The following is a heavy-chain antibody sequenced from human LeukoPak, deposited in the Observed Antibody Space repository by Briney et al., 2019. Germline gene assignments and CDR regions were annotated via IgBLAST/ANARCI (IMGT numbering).Heavy chain of an antibody. V-gene: IGHV3-7*02. CDR3: ARGSYDDSGYFPFDY. D-gene: IGHD3-22*01. CDR1: GFIFSNYW. CDR2: IKTDGGES. J-gene: IGHJ4*02. Sequence: GGSLRLSCAASGFIFSNYWMAWVRQAPGQGLKWVANIKTDGGESYYVDSVKGRFTISRDNAKNSLYLQMNSLRAENTAVYYCARGSYDDSGYFPFDYWGQGTLVTVSS.